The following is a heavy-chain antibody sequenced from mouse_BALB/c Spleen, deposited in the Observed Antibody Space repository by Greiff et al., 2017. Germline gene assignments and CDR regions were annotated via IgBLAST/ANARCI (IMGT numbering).Heavy chain of an antibody. CDR1: GFTFSSYA. D-gene: IGHD2-1*01. V-gene: IGHV5-6-5*01. J-gene: IGHJ4*01. CDR3: ARDGIPFTMDY. Sequence: EVHLVESGGGLVKPGGSLKLSCAASGFTFSSYAMSWVRQTPEKRLEWVASISSGGSTYYPDTVKGRFTISRDNAKNTLYLQMSSLKSEDTAMYYCARDGIPFTMDYWGQGTSVTVSS. CDR2: ISSGGST.